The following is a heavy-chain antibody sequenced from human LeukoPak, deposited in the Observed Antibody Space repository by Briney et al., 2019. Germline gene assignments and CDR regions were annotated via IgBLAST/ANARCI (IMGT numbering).Heavy chain of an antibody. D-gene: IGHD5-18*01. CDR1: GYTFTSYD. J-gene: IGHJ6*03. CDR2: MNPNSGNT. Sequence: ASVKVSCKASGYTFTSYDINWVRQATGQGLEWMGWMNPNSGNTGYAQKFQGRVTMTRNTSISTAYMELSSLRAEDTAVYYCARGLGGYSYGPYYNYYYMDVWGKGTTVTVSS. V-gene: IGHV1-8*01. CDR3: ARGLGGYSYGPYYNYYYMDV.